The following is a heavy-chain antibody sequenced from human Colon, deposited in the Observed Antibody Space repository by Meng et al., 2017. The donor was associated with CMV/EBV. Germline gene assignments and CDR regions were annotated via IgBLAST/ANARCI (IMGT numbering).Heavy chain of an antibody. D-gene: IGHD1-1*01. CDR3: ARGYETLDY. J-gene: IGHJ4*02. Sequence: GESLKISCAASGFTFSSYSMNWVRQAPGKGLEWASSISSSSSYIYYADSVKGRFTISRDNAKNSLYLQMNSLRAEDTAVYYRARGYETLDYWGQGTLVTVSS. V-gene: IGHV3-21*01. CDR2: ISSSSSYI. CDR1: GFTFSSYS.